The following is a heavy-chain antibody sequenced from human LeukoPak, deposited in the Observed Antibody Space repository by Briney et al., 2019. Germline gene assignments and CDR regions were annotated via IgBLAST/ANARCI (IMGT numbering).Heavy chain of an antibody. CDR2: IKQDGSEL. Sequence: GGSLRLSCAASGFTFSYYWMSWVRQAPGKGLEWVANIKQDGSELHYADSVKGRFTISRDTAKTSLYLQLNSLRAEDTALYYCARGDNPDYWGQGNLVTVSS. J-gene: IGHJ4*02. V-gene: IGHV3-7*03. CDR3: ARGDNPDY. CDR1: GFTFSYYW. D-gene: IGHD1-14*01.